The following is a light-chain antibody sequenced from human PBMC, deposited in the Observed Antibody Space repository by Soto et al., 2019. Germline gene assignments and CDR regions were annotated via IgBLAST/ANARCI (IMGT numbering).Light chain of an antibody. CDR3: CSYAGGSTYV. Sequence: QSALTQPASVSGAPGQSITISCTGTSSDVGNFNLVSWYQQHPGKAPKLMIYETNKRPSGVSSRFSGSKSGTTASLTISGLRSEDEADYHCCSYAGGSTYVFGTGTKVTVL. V-gene: IGLV2-23*01. CDR1: SSDVGNFNL. CDR2: ETN. J-gene: IGLJ1*01.